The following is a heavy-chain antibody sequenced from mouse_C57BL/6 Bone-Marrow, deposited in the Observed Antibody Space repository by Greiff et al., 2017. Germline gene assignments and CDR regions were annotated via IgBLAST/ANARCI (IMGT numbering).Heavy chain of an antibody. V-gene: IGHV1-82*01. Sequence: VQLQQSGPELVKPGASVKITCKASGYAFSGSWMNWVKQRPGKGLEWIGRIYPGDGDTNYNGKFKGKATLTADKSSSTAYMQLSRRTSEDSAVYICEREGRDDYAMDDWGTGTSVTVSS. CDR3: EREGRDDYAMDD. CDR1: GYAFSGSW. CDR2: IYPGDGDT. J-gene: IGHJ4*01.